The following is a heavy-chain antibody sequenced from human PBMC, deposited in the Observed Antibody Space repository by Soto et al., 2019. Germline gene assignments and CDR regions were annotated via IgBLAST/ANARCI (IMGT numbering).Heavy chain of an antibody. CDR2: INHSGST. CDR1: GGSFSGYY. D-gene: IGHD2-2*01. Sequence: SETLSLTCAVYGGSFSGYYWSWIRQPPGKGLEWIGEINHSGSTTYNPSFKSRVIISVDTSKNQFSLKLSSLIAADTAVYYCARGGGYCCSTSCSRARITYYYYYMDVWGKGTTVTVSS. J-gene: IGHJ6*03. CDR3: ARGGGYCCSTSCSRARITYYYYYMDV. V-gene: IGHV4-34*01.